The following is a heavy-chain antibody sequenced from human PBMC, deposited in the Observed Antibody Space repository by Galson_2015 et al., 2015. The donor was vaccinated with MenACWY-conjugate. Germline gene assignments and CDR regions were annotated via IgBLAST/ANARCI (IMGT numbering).Heavy chain of an antibody. CDR3: AKGSWEDS. Sequence: ALRLSCAAAGFTFSNYAMTWVRQAPGKGLEGVSEISKSGDSTNYADPVKGRFTISRDNSRNTLFLQMNSLRAEDTAVYYCAKGSWEDSWGQGTLVAVSS. CDR2: ISKSGDST. V-gene: IGHV3-23*01. D-gene: IGHD1-26*01. CDR1: GFTFSNYA. J-gene: IGHJ4*02.